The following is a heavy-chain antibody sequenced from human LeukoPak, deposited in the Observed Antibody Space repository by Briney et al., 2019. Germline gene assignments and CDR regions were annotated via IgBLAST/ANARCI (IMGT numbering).Heavy chain of an antibody. CDR1: GFTFSSYA. Sequence: PGGSLGLFCAASGFTFSSYAMHWVRQAPGKGLEWVAVVSDDGSNTYYADSVKGRFTVSRDNTKNTLYLHMNSLRAEDTAVYYCARVDDLDAFDIWGQGTMVTVSS. CDR2: VSDDGSNT. V-gene: IGHV3-30*04. CDR3: ARVDDLDAFDI. J-gene: IGHJ3*02. D-gene: IGHD2-2*03.